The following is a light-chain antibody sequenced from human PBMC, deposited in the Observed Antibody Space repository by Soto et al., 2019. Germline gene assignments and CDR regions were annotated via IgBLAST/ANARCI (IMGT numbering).Light chain of an antibody. CDR2: RSD. V-gene: IGLV1-47*01. Sequence: QSVLTQPPSASGTPGQRVTISCSGSSPNIGSNYVYWYRQLPGTAPKLLIYRSDQRPSGVPDRFSGSKSGTSASLAISGLRSEDEADYYCAAWDDSLSGWVFGGGTKLTVL. CDR3: AAWDDSLSGWV. CDR1: SPNIGSNY. J-gene: IGLJ3*02.